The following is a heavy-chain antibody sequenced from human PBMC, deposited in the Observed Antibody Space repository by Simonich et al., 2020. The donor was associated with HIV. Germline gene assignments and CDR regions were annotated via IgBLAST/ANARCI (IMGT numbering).Heavy chain of an antibody. D-gene: IGHD7-27*01. J-gene: IGHJ3*02. CDR1: GESFSGYS. CDR3: ARLERGIDAFDI. CDR2: IIHSGST. Sequence: QEQLRQWGAGLLKPSETLSLTCAVYGESFSGYSWTWIRQPPGKGLEWIGEIIHSGSTNYNPSLKSRVTISVDSSKKQFSLKLSSVTAADTAVYYCARLERGIDAFDIWGQGTMVTVSS. V-gene: IGHV4-34*12.